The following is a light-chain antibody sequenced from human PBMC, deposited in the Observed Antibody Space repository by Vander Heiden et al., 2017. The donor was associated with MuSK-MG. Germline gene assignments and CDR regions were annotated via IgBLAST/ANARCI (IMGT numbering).Light chain of an antibody. CDR1: SGTIGSNY. V-gene: IGLV6-57*01. CDR2: YDT. Sequence: NFMFAQPPSVSESAGQTVTISCTRTSGTIGSNYVQWYQQRPGSSPTIVIVYDTMRPSGVPDRFSCSTDISSNYASPTISGLKTEDEADYYGQYYDCRAHLVVGGGTKLTVL. J-gene: IGLJ3*02. CDR3: QYYDCRAHLV.